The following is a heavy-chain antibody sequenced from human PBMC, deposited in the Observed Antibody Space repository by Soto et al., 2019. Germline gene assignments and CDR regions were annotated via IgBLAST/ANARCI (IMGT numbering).Heavy chain of an antibody. J-gene: IGHJ6*02. Sequence: SETLSLTCTVSGGSIRGYYWSWLRQPPGKGLEWIGYIYYSGSTNYNPSLRSRVTMSIDTSQKQFSLKLSSVTAADTAVYYCTTQGFGGLHGLVDVWGQGTTVTVSS. CDR1: GGSIRGYY. CDR2: IYYSGST. V-gene: IGHV4-59*08. CDR3: TTQGFGGLHGLVDV. D-gene: IGHD3-10*01.